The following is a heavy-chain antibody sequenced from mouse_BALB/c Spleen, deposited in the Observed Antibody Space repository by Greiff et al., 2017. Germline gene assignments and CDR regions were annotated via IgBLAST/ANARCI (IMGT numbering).Heavy chain of an antibody. CDR3: ISSVYYGSSDYFDY. D-gene: IGHD1-1*01. CDR2: IYPGNSDT. Sequence: EVQLQQSGTVLARPGASVKMSCKASGYTFTSYWMHWVKQRPGQGLEWIGAIYPGNSDTSYNQKFKGKAKLTAVTSTSTAYMELSSLTTEDSAVYYGISSVYYGSSDYFDYWGQGTTLTVSA. J-gene: IGHJ2*01. CDR1: GYTFTSYW. V-gene: IGHV1-5*01.